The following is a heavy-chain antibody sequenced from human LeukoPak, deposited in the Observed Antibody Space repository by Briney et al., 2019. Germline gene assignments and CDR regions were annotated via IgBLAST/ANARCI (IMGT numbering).Heavy chain of an antibody. J-gene: IGHJ5*02. D-gene: IGHD6-13*01. CDR2: TYYKSRWDN. Sequence: SQTLSLTCAISGDSVSNNRAAWNWIRQSPSRGLEWLGRTYYKSRWDNDYAESVKSRITINPDTSKNQFSLKLSSVTAADTAVYYCARGMVPLPSSSWYLGLNWFDPWGQGTLVTVSS. CDR3: ARGMVPLPSSSWYLGLNWFDP. CDR1: GDSVSNNRAA. V-gene: IGHV6-1*01.